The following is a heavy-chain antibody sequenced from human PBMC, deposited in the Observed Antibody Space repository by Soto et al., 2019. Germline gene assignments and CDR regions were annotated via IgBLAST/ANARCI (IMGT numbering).Heavy chain of an antibody. CDR2: IYYSGST. CDR3: ARSLMSTLRYFDWPYAFDI. D-gene: IGHD3-9*01. CDR1: GGSISSYY. J-gene: IGHJ3*02. Sequence: SETLSLTCTVSGGSISSYYWSWIRQPPGKGLEWIGYIYYSGSTNYNPSLKSRVTISVDTSKNQFSLKLSSVTAADTAVYYCARSLMSTLRYFDWPYAFDIWGQGTMVTVSS. V-gene: IGHV4-59*08.